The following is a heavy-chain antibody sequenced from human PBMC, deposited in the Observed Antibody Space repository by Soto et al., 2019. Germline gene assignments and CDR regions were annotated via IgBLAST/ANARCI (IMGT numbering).Heavy chain of an antibody. Sequence: EASVKVSCKASGYTFTSYYMHWVRQAPGQGLEWMGIINPSGGSTSYAQKFQGRVTMTRDTSTSTVYMELSSLRSEDTAVYYCARGSMAVAGHKSNWFDPWGQGTLVTVSS. CDR2: INPSGGST. D-gene: IGHD6-19*01. CDR1: GYTFTSYY. V-gene: IGHV1-46*03. CDR3: ARGSMAVAGHKSNWFDP. J-gene: IGHJ5*02.